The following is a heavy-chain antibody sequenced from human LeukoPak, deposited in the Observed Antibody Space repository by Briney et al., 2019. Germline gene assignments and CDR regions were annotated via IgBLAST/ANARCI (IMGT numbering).Heavy chain of an antibody. J-gene: IGHJ4*02. V-gene: IGHV3-15*01. D-gene: IGHD6-19*01. Sequence: PGGSLRLSCAASGFTFSNAWMSWVRQAPGKGLEWIGRIKSKTDGGTTDYAAPVKGRFTISRDDSKNTLYPQMSSLKTEDKAVYYCTTDFSVAGKGFDFWGQGTLVTVSS. CDR3: TTDFSVAGKGFDF. CDR1: GFTFSNAW. CDR2: IKSKTDGGTT.